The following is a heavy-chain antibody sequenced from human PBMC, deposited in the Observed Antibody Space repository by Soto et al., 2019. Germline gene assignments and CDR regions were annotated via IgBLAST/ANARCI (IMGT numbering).Heavy chain of an antibody. D-gene: IGHD6-19*01. CDR2: IIPIFGTA. J-gene: IGHJ4*02. CDR3: ARDRYSSGWYLFDY. CDR1: GGTFSSYA. Sequence: SVQVSCKASGGTFSSYAISWVRQAPGQGLEWMGGIIPIFGTANYAQKFQGRVTITADKSTSTAYMELSSLRSEDTAVYYCARDRYSSGWYLFDYWGQGTLVTVSS. V-gene: IGHV1-69*06.